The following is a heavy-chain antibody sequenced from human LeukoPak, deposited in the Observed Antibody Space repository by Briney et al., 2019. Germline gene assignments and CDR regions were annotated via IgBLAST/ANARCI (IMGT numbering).Heavy chain of an antibody. J-gene: IGHJ6*03. CDR1: GGSLSSYY. Sequence: SETLSLTCGVSGGSLSSYYWSWMRQPPGRGLEGSGDIYYSGSTNSNPSLKRRVTISVDTSKNQFSLKLSSVTAADTAVYYCARRRAPYLDCSSTSCPYYMDVWGKGTTVTVSS. CDR3: ARRRAPYLDCSSTSCPYYMDV. D-gene: IGHD2-2*01. CDR2: IYYSGST. V-gene: IGHV4-59*01.